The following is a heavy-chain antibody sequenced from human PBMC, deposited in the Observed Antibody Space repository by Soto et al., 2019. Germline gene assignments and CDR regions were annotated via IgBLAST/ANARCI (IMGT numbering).Heavy chain of an antibody. CDR1: GGSFSGYY. CDR3: ARVRTYYYGSGSYAP. Sequence: SETLSLTCAVYGGSFSGYYWSWIRQPPGKGLEWIGEINHSGSTNYNPSLKSRVTISVDASKNQFSLKLSSVTAADTAVYYCARVRTYYYGSGSYAPWGQGTLVTVSS. D-gene: IGHD3-10*01. CDR2: INHSGST. V-gene: IGHV4-34*01. J-gene: IGHJ5*02.